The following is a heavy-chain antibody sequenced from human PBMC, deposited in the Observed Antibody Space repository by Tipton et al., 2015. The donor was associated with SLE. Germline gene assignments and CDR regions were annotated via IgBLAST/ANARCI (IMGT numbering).Heavy chain of an antibody. CDR1: GGSINNHY. Sequence: TLSLTCIVSGGSINNHYWNWFRQPPGKGPEGIGRIAYIGTTIYNPPLESRVTISSDTSKNQISRKLSSVTAADTAVYYCARRPVESAVMPSEGNWLDPWGQGTLITVSS. CDR2: IAYIGTT. CDR3: ARRPVESAVMPSEGNWLDP. D-gene: IGHD4-11*01. J-gene: IGHJ5*02. V-gene: IGHV4-59*08.